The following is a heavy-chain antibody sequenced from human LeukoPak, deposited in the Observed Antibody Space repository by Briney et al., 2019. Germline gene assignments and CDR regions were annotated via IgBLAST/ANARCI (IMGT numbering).Heavy chain of an antibody. CDR2: IKQDGSEK. J-gene: IGHJ3*02. Sequence: GGSLRLSCAASGFPFSTFWMSWVRQAPGKGLEWVANIKQDGSEKYYVDSVKGRFTISGDNAKNSLYLQMNSLRGEDTAVYYCARDPGVVVLDAFDIWGQGTTVTVSS. V-gene: IGHV3-7*01. CDR3: ARDPGVVVLDAFDI. CDR1: GFPFSTFW. D-gene: IGHD2-2*01.